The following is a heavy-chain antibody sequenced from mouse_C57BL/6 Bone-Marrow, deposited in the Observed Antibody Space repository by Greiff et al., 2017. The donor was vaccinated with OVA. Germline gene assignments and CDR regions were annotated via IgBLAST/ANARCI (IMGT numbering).Heavy chain of an antibody. CDR2: IYPGNSDT. CDR3: TRSPYYYGSSLYYAMDY. CDR1: GYTFTSYW. J-gene: IGHJ4*01. Sequence: VQLQQSGTVLARPGASVKMSCKTSGYTFTSYWMHWVKQRPGQGLEWIGAIYPGNSDTSYNQKFKGKAKLTAVTSASTAYMELSSLTNEDSAVYYCTRSPYYYGSSLYYAMDYWGQGTSVTVSS. V-gene: IGHV1-5*01. D-gene: IGHD1-1*01.